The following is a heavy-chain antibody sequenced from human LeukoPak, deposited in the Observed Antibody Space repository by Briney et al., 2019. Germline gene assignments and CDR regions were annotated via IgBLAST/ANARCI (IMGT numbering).Heavy chain of an antibody. D-gene: IGHD3-10*01. V-gene: IGHV1-18*01. Sequence: ASVKVSCKASGYTFTNQGITWVRQAPGQGLEWMGWISAYNGNADYAQSFQGRVTMTTDTSTSTAYMELRSLRSDDTGVYYCARTPKRFGELYQSADYWGQGTLVTVSS. CDR3: ARTPKRFGELYQSADY. CDR1: GYTFTNQG. CDR2: ISAYNGNA. J-gene: IGHJ4*02.